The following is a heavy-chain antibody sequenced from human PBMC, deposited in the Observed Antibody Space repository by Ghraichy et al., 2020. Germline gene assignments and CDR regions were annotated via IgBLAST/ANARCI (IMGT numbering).Heavy chain of an antibody. CDR1: GGSFSGYY. V-gene: IGHV4-34*01. Sequence: SQTLSLTCAVYGGSFSGYYWSWIRQPPGKGLEWIGEINHSGSTNYNPSLKSRVTISVDTSKNQFSLKLSSVTAADTAVYYCARAPGYYYYYYGMDVWGQGTTVTVSS. CDR2: INHSGST. J-gene: IGHJ6*02. D-gene: IGHD6-25*01. CDR3: ARAPGYYYYYYGMDV.